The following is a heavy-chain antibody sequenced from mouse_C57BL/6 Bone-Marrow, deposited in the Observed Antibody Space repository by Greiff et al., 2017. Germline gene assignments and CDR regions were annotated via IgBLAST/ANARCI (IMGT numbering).Heavy chain of an antibody. CDR3: ARKGGLSWPRRRGGYYAMDY. Sequence: QVQLKESGPGLVQPSQSLSITCTVSGFSLTSYGVHWVRQSPGKGLEWLGVIWSGGSTDYNAAFISRLSISKDNSKSQVFFKMNSLQADDTAIYYCARKGGLSWPRRRGGYYAMDYWGQGTSVTVSS. D-gene: IGHD6-5*01. CDR2: IWSGGST. V-gene: IGHV2-2*01. J-gene: IGHJ4*01. CDR1: GFSLTSYG.